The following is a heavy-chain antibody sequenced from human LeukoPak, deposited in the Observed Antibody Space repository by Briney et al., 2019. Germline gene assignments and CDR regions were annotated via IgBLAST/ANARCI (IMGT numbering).Heavy chain of an antibody. J-gene: IGHJ3*02. CDR1: GFSFSSHG. V-gene: IGHV3-33*01. CDR3: ARDKNDAFDI. Sequence: PGGSLRLSCAASGFSFSSHGIHWVRQAPGKGLEWVAVIWYDGTNKYYADSVKGRLTISRDNSKNTVYLQMNSLRAEDTAVYYCARDKNDAFDIWGQGTMVTVSS. CDR2: IWYDGTNK.